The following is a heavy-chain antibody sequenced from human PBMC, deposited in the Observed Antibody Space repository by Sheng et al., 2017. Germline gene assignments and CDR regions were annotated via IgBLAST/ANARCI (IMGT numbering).Heavy chain of an antibody. CDR2: INPNSGGT. Sequence: QVQLVQSGAEVKKPGASVKVSCKASGYTFTGYYMHWVRQAPGQGLEWMGWINPNSGGTNYAQKFQGRVTMTRDTSISTAYMELSRLRSDDTAVYYCARDSCSSGYYYKVCAFDIWGQGTMVTVSS. CDR3: ARDSCSSGYYYKVCAFDI. CDR1: GYTFTGYY. V-gene: IGHV1-2*02. D-gene: IGHD3-22*01. J-gene: IGHJ3*02.